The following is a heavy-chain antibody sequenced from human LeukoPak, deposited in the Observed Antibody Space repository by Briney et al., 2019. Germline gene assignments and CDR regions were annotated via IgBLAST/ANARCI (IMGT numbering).Heavy chain of an antibody. CDR3: ASDRGTYCSSTSCFEYFHH. V-gene: IGHV3-21*01. Sequence: GGSLRLSCVASGFTFSSYTMNWVRQTPRKGLEWVSSISSSSGFIYYVDSVKGRFTISRDNSKNTLYLQMNSLRAEDTAVYYCASDRGTYCSSTSCFEYFHHWGQGTLVTVSS. CDR1: GFTFSSYT. J-gene: IGHJ1*01. D-gene: IGHD2-2*01. CDR2: ISSSSGFI.